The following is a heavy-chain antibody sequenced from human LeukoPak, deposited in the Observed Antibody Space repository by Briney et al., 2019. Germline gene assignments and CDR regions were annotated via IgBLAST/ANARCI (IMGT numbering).Heavy chain of an antibody. V-gene: IGHV3-30*04. CDR1: GFIFSDYA. Sequence: GGSLRLSCAASGFIFSDYAMHWVRQAPDKGLHWVAVISFDGKVKYHADSVKGRFTISRDSSKNTPYLQMNSLRPEESGVYYCARAMIKGPPDYLNYWGQGTLVTVSS. D-gene: IGHD3-22*01. CDR2: ISFDGKVK. J-gene: IGHJ4*02. CDR3: ARAMIKGPPDYLNY.